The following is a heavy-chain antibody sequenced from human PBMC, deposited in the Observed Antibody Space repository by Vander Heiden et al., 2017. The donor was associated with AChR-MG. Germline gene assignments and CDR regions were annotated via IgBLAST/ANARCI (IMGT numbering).Heavy chain of an antibody. CDR3: ARFDYYGSGSYYNGWFDP. Sequence: QVQLVQSGAEVKKPGSSVKVSCKASGGTFSSYAISWVRQAPGQGLEWMGGIIPIFGTANYAQKFQGRVTITADKSTSTAYMELSSLRSEDTAVYYCARFDYYGSGSYYNGWFDPWGQGTLVTVSS. CDR1: GGTFSSYA. D-gene: IGHD3-10*01. J-gene: IGHJ5*02. V-gene: IGHV1-69*06. CDR2: IIPIFGTA.